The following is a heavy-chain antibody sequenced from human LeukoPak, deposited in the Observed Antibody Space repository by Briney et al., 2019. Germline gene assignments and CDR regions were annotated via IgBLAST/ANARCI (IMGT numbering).Heavy chain of an antibody. J-gene: IGHJ4*02. CDR1: GYTFTSYG. Sequence: ASVKVSCKASGYTFTSYGISWVRQAPGQGLEWMGWISAYNGNTNYAQKLQGSVTMTTDTSTSTAYMELRSLRSDDTAVYYCARDLYYYDSSGLPAGYWGQGTLVTVSS. V-gene: IGHV1-18*01. CDR2: ISAYNGNT. CDR3: ARDLYYYDSSGLPAGY. D-gene: IGHD3-22*01.